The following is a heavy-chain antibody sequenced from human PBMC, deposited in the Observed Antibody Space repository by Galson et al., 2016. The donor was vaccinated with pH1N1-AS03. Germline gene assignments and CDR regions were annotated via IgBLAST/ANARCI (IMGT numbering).Heavy chain of an antibody. V-gene: IGHV3-30*18. CDR3: AKEGSGSVSNFAFDI. J-gene: IGHJ3*02. CDR1: GFIFSNHG. CDR2: ISSHGKID. D-gene: IGHD3-10*01. Sequence: SLRLSCAASGFIFSNHGMHWVRQAPGKGLEWVAVISSHGKIDYYADSVRGRFTVSRDNSNNTLYLQMDSLRAEDRAVYYCAKEGSGSVSNFAFDIGGQGTIVTVSS.